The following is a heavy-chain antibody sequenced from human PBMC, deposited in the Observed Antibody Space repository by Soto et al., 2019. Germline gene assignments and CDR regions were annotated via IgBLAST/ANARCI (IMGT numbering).Heavy chain of an antibody. V-gene: IGHV4-34*01. D-gene: IGHD6-13*01. CDR3: ARGKYSSSWYRSPLDY. CDR2: INHSGST. J-gene: IGHJ4*02. CDR1: GGSFSGYY. Sequence: SETLSLTCAVYGGSFSGYYWSWIRQPPGKGLEWIGEINHSGSTNYNPSLKSRVTISVDTSKNQFSLKLSSVTAADTAVYYCARGKYSSSWYRSPLDYWGQGTLVTVS.